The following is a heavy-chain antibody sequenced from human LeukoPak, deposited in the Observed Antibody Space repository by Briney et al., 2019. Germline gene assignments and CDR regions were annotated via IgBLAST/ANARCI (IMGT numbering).Heavy chain of an antibody. J-gene: IGHJ3*02. CDR2: FDPEDGET. CDR1: GYTLTELS. V-gene: IGHV1-24*01. D-gene: IGHD3-3*01. Sequence: ASVKVSCKVSGYTLTELSMHWVRQAPGKGLEWMGGFDPEDGETIYAQKFQGRVTMTEDTSTDTAYMELSSLRSEDTAVYYCATFLFYDFWSGSDAFDIWGQGTMVTVSS. CDR3: ATFLFYDFWSGSDAFDI.